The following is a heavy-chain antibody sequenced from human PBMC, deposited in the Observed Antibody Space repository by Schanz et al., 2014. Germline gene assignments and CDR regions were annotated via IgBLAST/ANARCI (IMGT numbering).Heavy chain of an antibody. J-gene: IGHJ6*02. CDR2: IIPILDVG. CDR1: RSTFSSYT. D-gene: IGHD2-21*01. V-gene: IGHV1-69*02. Sequence: QVQLVHSGAEVKKPGSSVKVSCKASRSTFSSYTISWVRQARGQGLEWVGRIIPILDVGNYAQQFQGRVTFTADKSTSTAYMELSSLRSDDTAVYYCARGGDPEDVFDIWGQGTTVTVSS. CDR3: ARGGDPEDVFDI.